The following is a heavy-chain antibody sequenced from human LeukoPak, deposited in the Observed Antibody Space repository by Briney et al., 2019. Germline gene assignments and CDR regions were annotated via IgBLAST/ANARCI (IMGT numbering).Heavy chain of an antibody. CDR3: ARGDYGDYDAFDI. V-gene: IGHV6-1*01. CDR2: TYYRSTWLN. Sequence: SQTLSLTCAISGDSVSSNSAAWNWIRQSPSRGLEWRGRTYYRSTWLNDYAGSLKSRISINPDTSKNQFSLQLNSVTPEDTAVYYCARGDYGDYDAFDIWGQGTMVTVSS. D-gene: IGHD4-17*01. J-gene: IGHJ3*02. CDR1: GDSVSSNSAA.